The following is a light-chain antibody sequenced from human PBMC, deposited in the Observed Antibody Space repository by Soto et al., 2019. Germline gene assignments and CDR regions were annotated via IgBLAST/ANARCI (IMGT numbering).Light chain of an antibody. V-gene: IGKV1-5*03. CDR1: QSISSW. J-gene: IGKJ1*01. Sequence: DIQMTQSPSTLSASVGDRVTITCRASQSISSWLAWYQQKPGKAPKLLIYKASSLESGVPSRFSGSGSGTEFTLTISSLQPDDFATYYCQQQWTFGQGTTVEIK. CDR2: KAS. CDR3: QQQWT.